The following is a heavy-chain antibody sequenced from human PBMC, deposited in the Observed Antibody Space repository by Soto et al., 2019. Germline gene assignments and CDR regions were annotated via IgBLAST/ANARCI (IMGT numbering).Heavy chain of an antibody. V-gene: IGHV1-69*12. CDR2: IIPIFGTA. J-gene: IGHJ1*01. Sequence: QVQLVQSGAEVKKPGSSLKVSCKASGGTFSSYAITWVRQAPGQGLEWMGGIIPIFGTANYAQKFQGRVTITADEPTSTAYMELSSLSSEDTAVYYCARALTQVDHPRPGYFQHWGQGTLVTVSS. D-gene: IGHD2-2*01. CDR1: GGTFSSYA. CDR3: ARALTQVDHPRPGYFQH.